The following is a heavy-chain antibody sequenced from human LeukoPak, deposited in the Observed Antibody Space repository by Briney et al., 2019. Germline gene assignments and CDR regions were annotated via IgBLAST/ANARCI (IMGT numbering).Heavy chain of an antibody. CDR1: GFTFSSYW. Sequence: GGALRLSCAASGFTFSSYWMSWVRQAPGKGLEWVANIKQDGSEKYYVGSVKGRFTISRDNAKNSLYLQMNSLRAEDTAVYYCARVLVAYSSSCLDYWGQGTLVTVSS. CDR3: ARVLVAYSSSCLDY. V-gene: IGHV3-7*05. J-gene: IGHJ4*02. CDR2: IKQDGSEK. D-gene: IGHD6-13*01.